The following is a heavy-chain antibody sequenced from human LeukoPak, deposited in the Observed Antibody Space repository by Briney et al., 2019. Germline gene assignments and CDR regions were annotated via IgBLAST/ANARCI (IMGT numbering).Heavy chain of an antibody. V-gene: IGHV1-69*04. CDR3: ARGPPGYSSPLDY. CDR1: GGTFSSYA. D-gene: IGHD5-18*01. Sequence: GASVKVSCKASGGTFSSYAISWVRQAPGQGLEWMGRIIPILGIANYAQKFQGRVTITADKSTSTAYMELSSLRSEDTAVYYCARGPPGYSSPLDYWGQGTLVTVSS. CDR2: IIPILGIA. J-gene: IGHJ4*02.